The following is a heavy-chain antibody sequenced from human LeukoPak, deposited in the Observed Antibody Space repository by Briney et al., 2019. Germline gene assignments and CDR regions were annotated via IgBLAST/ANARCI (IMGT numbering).Heavy chain of an antibody. CDR2: IGSTGSPI. CDR1: GFTLSSHF. V-gene: IGHV3-21*01. CDR3: ARERYSRMSHVALDL. Sequence: GGSLRLSCAASGFTLSSHFMNWVRQAPGKGLEWVSSIGSTGSPISYADSLKGRFSISRDNARSSLYLQINSLRPEDTAVYYCARERYSRMSHVALDLWGRGTMVTVSS. D-gene: IGHD1-14*01. J-gene: IGHJ3*01.